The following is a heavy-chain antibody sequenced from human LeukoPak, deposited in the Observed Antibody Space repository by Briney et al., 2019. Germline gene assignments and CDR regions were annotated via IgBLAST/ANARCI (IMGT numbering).Heavy chain of an antibody. D-gene: IGHD3-10*01. CDR3: ARVRLRVYGSGPYYFDY. CDR1: GYTFTGYY. CDR2: INPNSGGT. Sequence: PGASGKVSCKASGYTFTGYYMHWVRQAPGQGLEWMGWINPNSGGTNYAQKFQGRVTMTRDTSISTAYMELSRLRSDDTAVYYCARVRLRVYGSGPYYFDYWGQGTLVTVSS. J-gene: IGHJ4*02. V-gene: IGHV1-2*02.